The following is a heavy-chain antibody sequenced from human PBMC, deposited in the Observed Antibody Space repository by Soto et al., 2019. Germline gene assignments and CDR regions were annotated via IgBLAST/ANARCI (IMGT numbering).Heavy chain of an antibody. CDR2: IYSGGYT. CDR3: AREAIIVIAAPEYYFDY. Sequence: GGSLRLSCAASGFDVSNTDMSWVRQAPGKGLERVSVIYSGGYTNYADTVKGRFIVSRDSPKNILYLQMDSLRAEDTAVYYCAREAIIVIAAPEYYFDYWGQGTLVTVSS. V-gene: IGHV3-66*01. CDR1: GFDVSNTD. J-gene: IGHJ4*02. D-gene: IGHD3-22*01.